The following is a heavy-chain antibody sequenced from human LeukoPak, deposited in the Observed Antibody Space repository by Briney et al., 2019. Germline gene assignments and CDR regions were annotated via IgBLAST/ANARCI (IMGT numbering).Heavy chain of an antibody. CDR2: INAGNGNT. V-gene: IGHV1-3*01. CDR1: GYTFTSYA. CDR3: ARAHQIYYYDSSGPVDY. D-gene: IGHD3-22*01. J-gene: IGHJ4*02. Sequence: ASVKVFCKASGYTFTSYAMHWVRQAPGQRLEWMGWINAGNGNTKYSQKFQGRVTITRDTSASTAYMELSSLRSEDTAVYYCARAHQIYYYDSSGPVDYWGQGTLVTVSS.